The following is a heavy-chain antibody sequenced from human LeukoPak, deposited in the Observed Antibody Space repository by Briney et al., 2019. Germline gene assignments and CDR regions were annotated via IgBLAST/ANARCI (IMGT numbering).Heavy chain of an antibody. J-gene: IGHJ4*02. CDR3: ARAKPHGLLYNGRYYFDY. CDR1: GGTFSSYA. D-gene: IGHD2-2*02. CDR2: IIPIFGTA. V-gene: IGHV1-69*13. Sequence: GASVKVSCKASGGTFSSYAISWVRQAPGQGLEWMGGIIPIFGTANYAQRFQGRVTITADESTSTAYMELSSLRSEDTAVYYCARAKPHGLLYNGRYYFDYWGQGTLVTVSS.